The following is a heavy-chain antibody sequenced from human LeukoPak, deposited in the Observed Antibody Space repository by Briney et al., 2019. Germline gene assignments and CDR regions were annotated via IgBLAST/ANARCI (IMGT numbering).Heavy chain of an antibody. CDR1: GGSFSGYY. J-gene: IGHJ4*02. CDR3: ARGGSRLLWFGEPQRYYFDY. CDR2: INHSGST. Sequence: SETLSLTCAVYGGSFSGYYWSWIRQPPGKGLEWIGEINHSGSTNYNPSLKSRVTISVGTSKNQFSLKLSSVTAADTAVYYCARGGSRLLWFGEPQRYYFDYWGQGTLVTVSS. D-gene: IGHD3-10*01. V-gene: IGHV4-34*01.